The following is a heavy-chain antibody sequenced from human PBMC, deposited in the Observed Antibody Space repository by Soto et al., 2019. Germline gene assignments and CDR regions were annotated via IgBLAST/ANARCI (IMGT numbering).Heavy chain of an antibody. CDR3: ARPATVAPPDAFQV. Sequence: QVHLQESGPRLVEPSETLSLTCTVSGDSIRNSGHHWGWVRQPPGKVLEWIGSVYYSGTSYRKPSLKSRLTMSVDTSKNQFSLTLTSVTAADPAIYYCARPATVAPPDAFQVWRQGTLVTVSS. CDR2: VYYSGTS. CDR1: GDSIRNSGHH. D-gene: IGHD6-19*01. J-gene: IGHJ3*01. V-gene: IGHV4-39*01.